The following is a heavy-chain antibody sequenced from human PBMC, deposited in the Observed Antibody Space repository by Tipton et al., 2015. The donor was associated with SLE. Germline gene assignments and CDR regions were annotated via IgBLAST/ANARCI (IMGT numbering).Heavy chain of an antibody. CDR2: VYYSGST. D-gene: IGHD3-3*02. Sequence: TLSLTCTISGGSISTYFWSWIRQPPGKGLEWIGYVYYSGSTHYNPSLTSRVSMSVDTSKNQFSLKLTSVTAADTAVYYCAGLEDPFGIFGVPKGWFDPWGQGTLVTVSS. V-gene: IGHV4-59*03. CDR3: AGLEDPFGIFGVPKGWFDP. J-gene: IGHJ5*02. CDR1: GGSISTYF.